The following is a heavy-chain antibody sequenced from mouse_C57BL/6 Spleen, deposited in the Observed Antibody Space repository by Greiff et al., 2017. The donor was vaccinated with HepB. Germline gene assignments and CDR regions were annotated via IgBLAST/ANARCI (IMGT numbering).Heavy chain of an antibody. Sequence: QVQLQQSGAELVRPGASVKLSCKASGYTFTDYYINWVKQRPGQGLEWIARIYPGSGNTYYNEKFKGKATLTAEKSSSTAYMQLSSLTSEDSAVYFCARGGTVVATPLTWWGQGTTLTVSS. D-gene: IGHD1-1*01. CDR2: IYPGSGNT. J-gene: IGHJ2*01. CDR1: GYTFTDYY. V-gene: IGHV1-76*01. CDR3: ARGGTVVATPLTW.